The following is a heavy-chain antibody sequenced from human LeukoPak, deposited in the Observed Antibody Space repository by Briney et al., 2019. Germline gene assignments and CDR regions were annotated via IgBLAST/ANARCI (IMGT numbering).Heavy chain of an antibody. CDR2: INHSGST. Sequence: SETLSLTCAVYGGSFSGYYWSWIRQPPGKGLEWIGEINHSGSTNYNPSLKSRVTMSVDTSKNQFSLKLSSVTAADTAVYYCARDKLWLSAAFDIWGQGTMVTVSS. V-gene: IGHV4-34*01. J-gene: IGHJ3*02. CDR1: GGSFSGYY. CDR3: ARDKLWLSAAFDI. D-gene: IGHD5-18*01.